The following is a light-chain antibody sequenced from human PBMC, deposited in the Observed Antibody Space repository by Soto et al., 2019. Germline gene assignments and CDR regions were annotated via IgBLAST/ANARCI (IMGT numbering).Light chain of an antibody. Sequence: DIQMTQSPSSVSAAVGDRVTINCRAIHCISSGVAWYKQKPGKAPKLLIYAASSLQSGVPSRFSGSGSGTDFTLAIISLQPEDFATDYGQQAHRFPRTFGLGTKVEIK. CDR1: HCISSG. CDR3: QQAHRFPRT. V-gene: IGKV1-12*01. CDR2: AAS. J-gene: IGKJ1*01.